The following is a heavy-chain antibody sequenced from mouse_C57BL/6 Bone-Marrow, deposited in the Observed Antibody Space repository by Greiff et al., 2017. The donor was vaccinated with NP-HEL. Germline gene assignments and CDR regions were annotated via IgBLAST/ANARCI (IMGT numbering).Heavy chain of an antibody. D-gene: IGHD1-1*01. CDR3: ARRNGSSPFAY. J-gene: IGHJ3*01. CDR2: IYPRSGNT. Sequence: VHLVESGAELARPGASVKLSCKASGYTFTSYGISWVKQRTGQGLEWIGEIYPRSGNTYYNEKFKGKATLTADKSSSTAYMELRSLTSEDSAVYFCARRNGSSPFAYWGQGTLVTVSA. V-gene: IGHV1-81*01. CDR1: GYTFTSYG.